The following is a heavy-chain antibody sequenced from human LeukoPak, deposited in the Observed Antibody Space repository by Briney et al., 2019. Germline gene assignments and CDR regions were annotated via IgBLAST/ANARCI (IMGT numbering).Heavy chain of an antibody. CDR3: ARGLHFGYSSRRNWFDP. CDR1: GGSFSGYF. V-gene: IGHV4-34*01. Sequence: SETLSLTCAVYGGSFSGYFWSWIRQPPGKGLEWIGEINHSGSTNYNPSLKSRVTISVDTSKNQFSLKLSSVTAADTAVYYCARGLHFGYSSRRNWFDPWGQGTLVTVSS. D-gene: IGHD6-13*01. CDR2: INHSGST. J-gene: IGHJ5*02.